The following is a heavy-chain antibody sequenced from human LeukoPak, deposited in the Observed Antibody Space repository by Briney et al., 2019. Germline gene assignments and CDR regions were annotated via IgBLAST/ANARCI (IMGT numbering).Heavy chain of an antibody. J-gene: IGHJ4*02. D-gene: IGHD2-2*01. CDR3: AIAATGCTTISCYWSY. Sequence: GGSLRLSCAASGFTFSTHAMSWARQAPGKGLEWVSTISGSGGSTYYADSVKGRFTISRDNSKNTLYLRMNSLTADDTAVYYRAIAATGCTTISCYWSYWGQGTLVTVSS. V-gene: IGHV3-23*01. CDR1: GFTFSTHA. CDR2: ISGSGGST.